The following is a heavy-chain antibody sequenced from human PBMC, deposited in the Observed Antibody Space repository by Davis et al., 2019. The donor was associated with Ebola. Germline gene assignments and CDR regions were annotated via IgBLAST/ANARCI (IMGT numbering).Heavy chain of an antibody. D-gene: IGHD4-17*01. CDR3: ARPYGDYAAFDI. Sequence: PGGSLRLSCVASGFSFRNYAMHWVRQAPGRGLEWVALISPNDNKDYYADSVKGRFTISRDISKSTLFMEMNSLTAEDTAVYYCARPYGDYAAFDIWGQGTVVTVSS. CDR2: ISPNDNKD. CDR1: GFSFRNYA. V-gene: IGHV3-30-3*01. J-gene: IGHJ3*02.